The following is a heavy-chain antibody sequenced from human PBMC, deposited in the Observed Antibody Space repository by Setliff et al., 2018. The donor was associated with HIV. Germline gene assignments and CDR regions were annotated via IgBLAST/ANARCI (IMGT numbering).Heavy chain of an antibody. CDR1: GGSISSGGYY. CDR3: ARHPREETQRNYKFDS. Sequence: SETLSLTCTVSGGSISSGGYYWSWIRQPPGKGLEWIGYIHTSGRTNYNYPFKTRATISRDTSKNQFSLRLSSVTATDTAMYYCARHPREETQRNYKFDSWGQGTLVTVSS. CDR2: IHTSGRT. D-gene: IGHD1-7*01. J-gene: IGHJ4*02. V-gene: IGHV4-61*08.